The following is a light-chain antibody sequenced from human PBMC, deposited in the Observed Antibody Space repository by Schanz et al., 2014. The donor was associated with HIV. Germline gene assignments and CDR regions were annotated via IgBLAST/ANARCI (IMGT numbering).Light chain of an antibody. CDR3: CSYAGSSTHVV. CDR1: SSDVGTYNS. CDR2: GVA. J-gene: IGLJ2*01. V-gene: IGLV2-14*03. Sequence: QSALTQPASVSGSPGQSITISCTGSSSDVGTYNSVSWYHQHPGKAPKLIIYGVANRPSGVSNRFSGSKSGNTASLTISGLQAEDEADYYCCSYAGSSTHVVFGGGTKLTVL.